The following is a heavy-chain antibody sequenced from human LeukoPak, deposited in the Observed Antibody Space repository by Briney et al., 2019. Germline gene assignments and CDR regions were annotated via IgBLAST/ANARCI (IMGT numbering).Heavy chain of an antibody. CDR3: ARDHRYCSGGSCPNIYAFDI. V-gene: IGHV4-39*07. D-gene: IGHD2-15*01. CDR2: IYYSGST. J-gene: IGHJ3*02. CDR1: GGSISSSSYY. Sequence: NPSETLSLTCTVSGGSISSSSYYWGWIRQPPGKGLEWIGSIYYSGSTYYNPSLKSRVTISVDTSKNQFSLKLSSVTAADTAVYYCARDHRYCSGGSCPNIYAFDIWGQGTMVTVSS.